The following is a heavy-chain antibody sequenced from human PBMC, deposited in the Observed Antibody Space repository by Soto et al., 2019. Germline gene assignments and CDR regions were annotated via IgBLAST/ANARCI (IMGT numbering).Heavy chain of an antibody. D-gene: IGHD4-4*01. CDR3: AKDLGWPYSFDY. J-gene: IGHJ4*02. V-gene: IGHV3-30*18. Sequence: GGSLRLSCAASGFTLSSYGMHWFRQAPGKGLEWVAVISYDGSDKYYADSVKGRFTISRDNSKNTLYLQMNSLRAEDTAVYYCAKDLGWPYSFDYWGQGTLVTVSS. CDR1: GFTLSSYG. CDR2: ISYDGSDK.